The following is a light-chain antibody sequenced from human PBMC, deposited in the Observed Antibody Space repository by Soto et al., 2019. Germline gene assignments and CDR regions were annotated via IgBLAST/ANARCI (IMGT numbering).Light chain of an antibody. V-gene: IGKV3-20*01. J-gene: IGKJ1*01. CDR3: QQYGSSPT. Sequence: EIVLTQSPGTLSLSPGERATLSCRASQSVISNYLAWYQQKPGLAPRLLIYGASSRATGIPDRFSGSGSGTDFTLTISRLETEDFAVYYCQQYGSSPTFGQGTKVDIX. CDR2: GAS. CDR1: QSVISNY.